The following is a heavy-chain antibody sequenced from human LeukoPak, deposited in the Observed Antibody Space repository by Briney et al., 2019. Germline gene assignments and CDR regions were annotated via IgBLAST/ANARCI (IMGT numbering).Heavy chain of an antibody. CDR2: INHSGST. CDR3: ASSSRFGEFSP. CDR1: GGSFSGYY. J-gene: IGHJ5*02. Sequence: PSETLSLTCAVYGGSFSGYYWSWIRQPPGKGLEWIGEINHSGSTNYNPSLKSRVTISVDTSKNQFSLKLSSVTAADTAVYYRASSSRFGEFSPWGQGTLVTVSS. D-gene: IGHD3-10*01. V-gene: IGHV4-34*01.